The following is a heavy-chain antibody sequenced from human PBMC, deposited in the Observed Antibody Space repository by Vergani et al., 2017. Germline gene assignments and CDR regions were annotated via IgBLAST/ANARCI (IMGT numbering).Heavy chain of an antibody. CDR2: IRPYTGHT. CDR3: SRVAPSNAEVTPTAFDV. V-gene: IGHV1-18*01. CDR1: SRTFQTYG. J-gene: IGHJ3*01. D-gene: IGHD2-15*01. Sequence: QVQLVQSGAEVKKPGASVSVSCKGSSRTFQTYGISWVRQAPGKGLEWMAWIRPYTGHTIYAQKFQDRVTMTADTSTNTAYMELRSLRSDDTAVYFCSRVAPSNAEVTPTAFDVWGQGTMVTVSS.